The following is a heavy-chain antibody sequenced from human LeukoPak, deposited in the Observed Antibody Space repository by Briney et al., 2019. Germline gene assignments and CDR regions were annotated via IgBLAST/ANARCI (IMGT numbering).Heavy chain of an antibody. Sequence: GGSLRLSCAASGFTFTSYAMSWVRQAPGKGLEWVSAISGSGGSTYYADSVKGRFTISRDNSKNTLYLQMNSLRAEDTAVYYCAKRSVAGTGYYFGCWGQGTLVTVSS. CDR2: ISGSGGST. D-gene: IGHD6-19*01. CDR3: AKRSVAGTGYYFGC. J-gene: IGHJ4*02. V-gene: IGHV3-23*01. CDR1: GFTFTSYA.